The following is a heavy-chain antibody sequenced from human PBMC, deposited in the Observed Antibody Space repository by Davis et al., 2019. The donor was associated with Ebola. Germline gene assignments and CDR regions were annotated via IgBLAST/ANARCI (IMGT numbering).Heavy chain of an antibody. CDR1: GYTFTSYY. D-gene: IGHD6-19*01. CDR3: AGAAPHRGGWYADGMDV. J-gene: IGHJ6*02. CDR2: INPSGGST. Sequence: AASVKVSCKASGYTFTSYYMHWVRQAPGQGLEWMGIINPSGGSTSYAQKFQGRVTMTRDTSTSTVYMELSSLRSEDTAVYYCAGAAPHRGGWYADGMDVWGQGTTVTVSS. V-gene: IGHV1-46*01.